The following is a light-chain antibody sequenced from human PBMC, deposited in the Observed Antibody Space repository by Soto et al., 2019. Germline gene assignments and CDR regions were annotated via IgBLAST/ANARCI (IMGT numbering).Light chain of an antibody. CDR3: QQYHNWPA. CDR1: QSVFSS. V-gene: IGKV3-15*01. J-gene: IGKJ1*01. CDR2: GAA. Sequence: EIVMTQSPATLSVSPGVRATLSCRASQSVFSSLAWYQQKPGQAPRLLIYGAATRATGIPARFSGSGSGTEFTLTISSLQSEDFAVYYCQQYHNWPAFGQGTKV.